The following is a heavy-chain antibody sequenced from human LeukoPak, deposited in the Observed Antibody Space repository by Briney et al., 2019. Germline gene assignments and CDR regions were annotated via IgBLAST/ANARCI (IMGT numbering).Heavy chain of an antibody. J-gene: IGHJ4*02. CDR1: GSSFTSYW. V-gene: IGHV5-51*01. D-gene: IGHD3-10*01. Sequence: GAALKISYEGSGSSFTSYWIGWVRPMPGKGVEWMGIIYPGDSDTRYSPSFQGQVTISADKSISTAYLQWSSLNASDTAMYYCARHSRPRPYYGSGSPTPDYWGQGTLVTVSS. CDR2: IYPGDSDT. CDR3: ARHSRPRPYYGSGSPTPDY.